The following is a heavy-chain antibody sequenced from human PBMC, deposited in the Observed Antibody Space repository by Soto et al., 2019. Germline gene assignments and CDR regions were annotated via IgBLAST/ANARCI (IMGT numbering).Heavy chain of an antibody. V-gene: IGHV3-23*01. CDR2: ISGSGGST. J-gene: IGHJ4*02. Sequence: PGGSLRLSCAASGFTFSSYAMSWVRQAPGKGLEWVSAISGSGGSTYYADSVKGRFTISRDNSKNTLCLQMNSLRAEDTAVYYCAKDEYYYGSGSYNFGYWGQGTLVTVSS. D-gene: IGHD3-10*01. CDR1: GFTFSSYA. CDR3: AKDEYYYGSGSYNFGY.